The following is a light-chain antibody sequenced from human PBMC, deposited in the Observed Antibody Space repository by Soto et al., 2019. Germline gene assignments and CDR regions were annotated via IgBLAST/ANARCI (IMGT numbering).Light chain of an antibody. CDR3: QQRIT. CDR2: GVS. V-gene: IGKV3D-20*02. Sequence: EIVMNQSPGTLSVSTGERATLSCRASQSVSVNLAWYQQKPGQAPRLLIYGVSSRATGIPDRFSGSGSGTDFTLTIRRLEPEDFAVYYCQQRITFGQGTRLEI. J-gene: IGKJ5*01. CDR1: QSVSVN.